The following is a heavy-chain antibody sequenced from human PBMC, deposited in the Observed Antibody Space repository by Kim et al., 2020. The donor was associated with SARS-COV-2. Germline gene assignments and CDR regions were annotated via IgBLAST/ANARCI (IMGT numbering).Heavy chain of an antibody. CDR2: IYYSGST. V-gene: IGHV4-59*11. CDR3: ARGFGYNGYDAYYYYCMDV. CDR1: GGSIGTHY. Sequence: SETLSLTCTVSGGSIGTHYWSWIRQPPGKGLEWIGYIYYSGSTKYNPSLKSRVTISLDTSKNQFSLRLSSVTAADTAVYFCARGFGYNGYDAYYYYCMDVWGQGTTVTVSS. J-gene: IGHJ6*02. D-gene: IGHD5-12*01.